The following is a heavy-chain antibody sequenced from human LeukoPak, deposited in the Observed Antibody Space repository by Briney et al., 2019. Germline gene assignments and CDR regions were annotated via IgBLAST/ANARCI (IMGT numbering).Heavy chain of an antibody. CDR1: GYTFTSYG. J-gene: IGHJ6*02. CDR3: AVTTDSFYYYYGMDV. CDR2: ISAYNGNT. D-gene: IGHD4-17*01. V-gene: IGHV1-18*01. Sequence: ASVKVSCKASGYTFTSYGISWVRQAPGQGLEWMGWISAYNGNTNYAQKLQGRVTMTTDTSTSTAYMELRSLRSDDTAVYYCAVTTDSFYYYYGMDVWGQGTTVTVSS.